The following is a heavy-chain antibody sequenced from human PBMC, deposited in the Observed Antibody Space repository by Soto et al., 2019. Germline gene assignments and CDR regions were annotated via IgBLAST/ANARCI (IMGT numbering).Heavy chain of an antibody. CDR2: IADSGGST. V-gene: IGHV3-23*01. CDR1: EFNFRRYA. J-gene: IGHJ4*02. D-gene: IGHD6-19*01. CDR3: AKCSRTYSKDWYLSFFDS. Sequence: LRLPSAASEFNFRRYAMTWVSKTPGKGLKRVSSIADSGGSTYSANSVKGRFTISRDNSKNTLYLQMNSLRAEDTAAYYFAKCSRTYSKDWYLSFFDSWGQGALVTVSS.